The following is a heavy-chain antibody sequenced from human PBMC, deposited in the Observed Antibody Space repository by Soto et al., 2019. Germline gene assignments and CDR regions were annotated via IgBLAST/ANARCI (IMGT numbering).Heavy chain of an antibody. CDR1: GITFSSHA. J-gene: IGHJ3*02. CDR2: ISVSGGST. CDR3: AKNVGDNSGYHSRQLGNDAFDI. Sequence: EVQLLESGGGLVQPGGSLRLSCAASGITFSSHAMSWVRQAPGKGLEWVSAISVSGGSTYYAGPVKGRFTISRDNSGNTLYLQMNSLRAEDMAVYYCAKNVGDNSGYHSRQLGNDAFDIWGQGTMVTVSS. V-gene: IGHV3-23*01. D-gene: IGHD3-22*01.